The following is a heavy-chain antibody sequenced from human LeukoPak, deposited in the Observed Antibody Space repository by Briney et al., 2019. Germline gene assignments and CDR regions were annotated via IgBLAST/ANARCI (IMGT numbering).Heavy chain of an antibody. CDR3: ARQLPRDWFDP. J-gene: IGHJ5*02. CDR1: GGSISSYY. Sequence: SETLSLTCTVSGGSISSYYWSWIRQPPGKGLEWIGYIYYSGSTNYNLSLKSRVTISVDTSKNQFSLKLSSVTAADTAVYYCARQLPRDWFDPWGQGTLVTVSS. V-gene: IGHV4-59*01. D-gene: IGHD2-2*01. CDR2: IYYSGST.